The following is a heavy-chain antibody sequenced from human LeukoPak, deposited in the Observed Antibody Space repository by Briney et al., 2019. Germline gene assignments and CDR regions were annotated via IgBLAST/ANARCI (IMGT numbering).Heavy chain of an antibody. V-gene: IGHV1-69*06. Sequence: SVKVSCKVSGYTLTELSMHWVRQAPGQGLEWMGGIIPIFGTANYAQKFQGRVTITADKSTSTAYMELSSLRSEDTAVYYCARDPSSWIDYWGQGTLVSVSS. CDR3: ARDPSSWIDY. D-gene: IGHD6-13*01. CDR2: IIPIFGTA. CDR1: GYTLTELS. J-gene: IGHJ4*02.